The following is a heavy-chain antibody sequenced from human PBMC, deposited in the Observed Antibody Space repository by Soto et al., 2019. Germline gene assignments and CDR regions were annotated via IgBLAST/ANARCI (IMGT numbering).Heavy chain of an antibody. CDR2: ISSSSSTI. V-gene: IGHV3-48*02. D-gene: IGHD6-19*01. Sequence: GVSLRLSCAASGFTFSSYSMNWVRQAPGKGLEWVSYISSSSSTIYYADSVKGRFTISRDNAKNSLYLQMNSLIDEDTAVYYCARDPHSSGWLGDAFDIWGQGTMVTVSS. CDR1: GFTFSSYS. CDR3: ARDPHSSGWLGDAFDI. J-gene: IGHJ3*02.